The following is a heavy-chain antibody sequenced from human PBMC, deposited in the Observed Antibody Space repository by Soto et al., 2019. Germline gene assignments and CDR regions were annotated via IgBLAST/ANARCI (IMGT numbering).Heavy chain of an antibody. J-gene: IGHJ5*02. Sequence: QVQLQESGPGLVKPSETLSLTCTVSGASISSSNWSWIRQPAGKGLEWIGRIYTSGSPNYNPSLKSRVTMSVDTSKNQFSLKLSSVTAADTAVYYCARSTPNWFDPWGQGTLVTVSS. CDR1: GASISSSN. CDR3: ARSTPNWFDP. V-gene: IGHV4-4*07. CDR2: IYTSGSP.